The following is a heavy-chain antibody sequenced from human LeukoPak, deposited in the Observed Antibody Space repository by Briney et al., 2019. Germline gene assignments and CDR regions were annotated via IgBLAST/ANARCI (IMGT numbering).Heavy chain of an antibody. CDR2: ISSSSSYT. V-gene: IGHV3-11*06. J-gene: IGHJ4*02. CDR3: ARLAYSMVRGVYYFDY. Sequence: GGSLRLSCAASGFTFSDYYMSWIRQAPGKGLEWVSYISSSSSYTNYADSVKGRFTISRDNAKNSLYLQMNSLRAEDTAVYYCARLAYSMVRGVYYFDYWGQGTLVTVSS. CDR1: GFTFSDYY. D-gene: IGHD3-10*01.